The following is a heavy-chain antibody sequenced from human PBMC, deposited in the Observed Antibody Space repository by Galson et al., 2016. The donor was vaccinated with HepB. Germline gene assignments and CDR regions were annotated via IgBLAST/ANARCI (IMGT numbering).Heavy chain of an antibody. CDR2: INSDGSGT. Sequence: SLSLSCAAYGFRVSNYWRDWGRQAPGKALVWVPLINSDGSGTAYADSVKGRFTLSRDNAKNTLYMQTNSLRAEDTALYYCVRDGSVAREDYWGQGTLVTVSS. J-gene: IGHJ4*02. CDR3: VRDGSVAREDY. CDR1: GFRVSNYW. D-gene: IGHD2-21*01. V-gene: IGHV3-74*01.